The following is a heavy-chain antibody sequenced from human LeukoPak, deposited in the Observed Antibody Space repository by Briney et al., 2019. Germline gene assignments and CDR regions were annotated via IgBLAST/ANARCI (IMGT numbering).Heavy chain of an antibody. D-gene: IGHD2-2*01. Sequence: GESLKISCWGSGYTFTSYWIAWVRQMPGRGVELGGIIYPADSDTRYSPSFQGQVTISADKSISTAYLQWNSLKASDTAMYYCARLGRIGYCSSTNCYLYWGQGTLVTVSS. CDR2: IYPADSDT. V-gene: IGHV5-51*01. CDR3: ARLGRIGYCSSTNCYLY. CDR1: GYTFTSYW. J-gene: IGHJ4*02.